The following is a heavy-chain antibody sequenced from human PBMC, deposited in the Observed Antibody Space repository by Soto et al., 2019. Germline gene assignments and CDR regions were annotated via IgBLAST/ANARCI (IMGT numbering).Heavy chain of an antibody. D-gene: IGHD3-9*01. CDR3: ARSYYVILTGYYEAFDI. V-gene: IGHV3-11*06. CDR2: ISSSSSYT. CDR1: GFTFSDYY. J-gene: IGHJ3*02. Sequence: QVQLVESGGGLVKPGGSLRLSCAASGFTFSDYYMSWIRQAPGKGLEWVSYISSSSSYTNYADSVKGRFTISRDNAKNSLYLQMNSLRAEDTAVYYCARSYYVILTGYYEAFDIWGQGTMVTVSS.